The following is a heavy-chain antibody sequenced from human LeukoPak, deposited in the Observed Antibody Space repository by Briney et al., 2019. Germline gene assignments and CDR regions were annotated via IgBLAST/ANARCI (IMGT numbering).Heavy chain of an antibody. D-gene: IGHD3-16*01. V-gene: IGHV3-11*06. CDR3: ARDRRSARWGIVMDV. CDR1: GFTFSDYY. CDR2: ISSSSSYI. Sequence: PGGSLRLSCAASGFTFSDYYMSWIRQAPGKGLEWVSSISSSSSYIYYADSVKGRFTISRDNAKNSLYLQMNGLRAEDTAVYYCARDRRSARWGIVMDVWGQGTTVTVSS. J-gene: IGHJ6*02.